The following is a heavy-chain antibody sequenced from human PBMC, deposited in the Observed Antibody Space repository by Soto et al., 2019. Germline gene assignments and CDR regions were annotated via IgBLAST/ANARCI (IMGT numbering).Heavy chain of an antibody. CDR2: IDPSDSYT. CDR3: ASLGLVPTAAGTYHYYYGMDI. Sequence: GESLKISFKGSGYSFTSYWIGWVRQMPGKGLEWMGRIDPSDSYTNYSPSFQGHVTISADKSISTAYLQWSSLKASDTAMYYCASLGLVPTAAGTYHYYYGMDIWGQGTTVTVSS. D-gene: IGHD6-13*01. CDR1: GYSFTSYW. J-gene: IGHJ6*02. V-gene: IGHV5-10-1*01.